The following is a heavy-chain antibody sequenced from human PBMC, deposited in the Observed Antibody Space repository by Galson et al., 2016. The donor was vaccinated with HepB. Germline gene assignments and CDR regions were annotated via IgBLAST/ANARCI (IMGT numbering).Heavy chain of an antibody. J-gene: IGHJ6*02. CDR3: ATSGYTYYYYGMAV. D-gene: IGHD5-12*01. CDR1: GGSITSGGYY. CDR2: IYYSGPP. Sequence: TLSLTCSVSGGSITSGGYYWNWIRQHPGKGLEWIGYIYYSGPPQYNPSLKSRLTISVDTSKNQLSLKLSSVTAADTAVYYCATSGYTYYYYGMAVWGPGTTVAVTS. V-gene: IGHV4-31*03.